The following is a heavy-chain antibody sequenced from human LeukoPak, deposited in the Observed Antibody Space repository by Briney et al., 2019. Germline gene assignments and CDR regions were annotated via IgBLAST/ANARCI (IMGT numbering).Heavy chain of an antibody. V-gene: IGHV4-59*08. CDR2: IYYSGST. CDR3: ARLGSTFDI. J-gene: IGHJ3*02. Sequence: SEALSLTCTVSGGSISYYYWSWIRQPPGKGLEWIGYIYYSGSTNYNPSLKSRVTISMDTSNNQFSLKLSSVTAADTAVYYCARLGSTFDIWGQGTMVTVSS. D-gene: IGHD2-2*01. CDR1: GGSISYYY.